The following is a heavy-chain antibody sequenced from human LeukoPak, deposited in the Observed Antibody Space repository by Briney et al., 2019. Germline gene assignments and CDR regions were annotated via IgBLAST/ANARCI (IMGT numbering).Heavy chain of an antibody. V-gene: IGHV4-59*01. CDR1: GGSISSYY. CDR2: IYYSGST. D-gene: IGHD1-26*01. J-gene: IGHJ4*02. CDR3: ARLDPHSGHTNYFDH. Sequence: SETLSLTCTVSGGSISSYYWSWIRQPAGKGLEWIGYIYYSGSTNYNPSLKSRVTISVDTSKNQFSLILNSVTAADTAVYYCARLDPHSGHTNYFDHWGQGTLVTVSS.